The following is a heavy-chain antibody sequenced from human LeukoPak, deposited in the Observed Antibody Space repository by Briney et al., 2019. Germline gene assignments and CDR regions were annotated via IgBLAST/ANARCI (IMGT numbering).Heavy chain of an antibody. CDR1: GFTFSSYS. CDR2: ISSSSSYI. D-gene: IGHD3-10*01. V-gene: IGHV3-21*04. Sequence: GGSLRLSCAASGFTFSSYSMNWVRQAPGKGLEWVSSISSSSSYIYYADSVKGRFTISRDNAKNSLYLQMNSLRAEDTAVYYCAKGSSRYYGSGSYSEYYFDYWGQGTLVTVSP. CDR3: AKGSSRYYGSGSYSEYYFDY. J-gene: IGHJ4*02.